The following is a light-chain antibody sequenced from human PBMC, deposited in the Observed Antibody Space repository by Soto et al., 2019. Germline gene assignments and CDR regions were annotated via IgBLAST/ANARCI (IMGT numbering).Light chain of an antibody. V-gene: IGKV3-15*01. J-gene: IGKJ1*01. CDR3: QQYKNWPSWT. CDR1: QGVSSN. CDR2: GAS. Sequence: EIVMTQSPATLSVSPGERATLSCRASQGVSSNLAWYQQKPGQAPRLLIYGASTRATGIPARFSGSGSGSEFTLTISILQSEDFAFYYCQQYKNWPSWTFGQGTKVDIK.